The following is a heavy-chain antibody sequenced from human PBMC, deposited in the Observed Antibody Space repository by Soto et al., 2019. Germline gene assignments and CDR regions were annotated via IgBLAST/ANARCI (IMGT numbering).Heavy chain of an antibody. Sequence: ASVKVSCKGSGYTFKAYAMHWVRQAPGHRLEWMGWINSGNGKTKYSQKFQDRVTITSDTSAKTAYMELRSLGSDDTAVYYCASAAVTGTAGLDFWGQGTQVTVSS. CDR1: GYTFKAYA. J-gene: IGHJ4*02. D-gene: IGHD6-19*01. V-gene: IGHV1-3*01. CDR3: ASAAVTGTAGLDF. CDR2: INSGNGKT.